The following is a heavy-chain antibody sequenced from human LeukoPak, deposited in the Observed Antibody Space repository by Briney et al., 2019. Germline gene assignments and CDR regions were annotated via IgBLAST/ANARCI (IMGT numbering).Heavy chain of an antibody. CDR3: TGYCSGGTCDY. CDR1: GFTFSNAW. Sequence: PGGSLRLSCAASGFTFSNAWMSWVRQAPGRGLEWVGRIKSKTDGGTTDYAAPVKGRFTISRDDSKNTLYLQMNSLKPEDTAVYYCTGYCSGGTCDYWGQGTLVTVSS. V-gene: IGHV3-15*01. J-gene: IGHJ4*02. D-gene: IGHD2-15*01. CDR2: IKSKTDGGTT.